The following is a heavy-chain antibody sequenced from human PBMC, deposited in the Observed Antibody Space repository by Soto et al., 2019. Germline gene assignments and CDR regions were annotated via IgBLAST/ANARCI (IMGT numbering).Heavy chain of an antibody. CDR1: GYRFTTYW. J-gene: IGHJ3*02. Sequence: PGESLKISCKGYGYRFTTYWIGWVRQKPGKGLEWMGIIYPGDSDARYSPSFQGQVIMSADKSISTAYLQWSSLKASDTAMYYCAGIDCSGGSCSPNDAFDIWGQGTMVTVSS. V-gene: IGHV5-51*01. CDR2: IYPGDSDA. CDR3: AGIDCSGGSCSPNDAFDI. D-gene: IGHD2-15*01.